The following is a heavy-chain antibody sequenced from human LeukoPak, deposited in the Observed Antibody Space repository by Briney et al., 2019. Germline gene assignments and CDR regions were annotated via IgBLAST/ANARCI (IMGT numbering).Heavy chain of an antibody. Sequence: GGSLRLSCAASGFTFSNYVLSWFRQSPGEGLEWVSVISNNGDNTHYADSVKGRLTISRDNSLSTLYLQMNSLRVEDTAVYYCAKANYVSSRNFYGGWYPDHWGQGELSSVSS. D-gene: IGHD6-19*01. CDR2: ISNNGDNT. V-gene: IGHV3-23*01. CDR3: AKANYVSSRNFYGGWYPDH. CDR1: GFTFSNYV. J-gene: IGHJ4*02.